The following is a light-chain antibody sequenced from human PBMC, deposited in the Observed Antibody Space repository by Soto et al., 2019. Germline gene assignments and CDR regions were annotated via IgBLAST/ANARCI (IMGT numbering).Light chain of an antibody. Sequence: SVLTQPAAVSGCPGQSITISCTGTSRDVGAYDYVSWYLQYPDKAPQLLIYYVDHRPSGVSSRFSGSKSGNTASLTISGLQAEDEGDYYCCSYADGSIYFFGTGTKVTVL. CDR3: CSYADGSIYF. CDR2: YVD. CDR1: SRDVGAYDY. V-gene: IGLV2-14*03. J-gene: IGLJ1*01.